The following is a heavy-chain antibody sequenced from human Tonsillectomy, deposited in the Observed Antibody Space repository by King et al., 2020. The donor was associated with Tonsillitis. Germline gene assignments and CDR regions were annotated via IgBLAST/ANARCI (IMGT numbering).Heavy chain of an antibody. Sequence: VQLVESGAEVKEPGASVKVSCKASGYTFTTYHMHWVRQPPGQGLEWVGIINPSNGVTDYTHKFQGRVTITRDTSTSTVYMELSSLRSEDTAVYYCARELGTTCAFDHWGQGTLVTVSS. CDR2: INPSNGVT. D-gene: IGHD2/OR15-2a*01. J-gene: IGHJ4*02. CDR1: GYTFTTYH. CDR3: ARELGTTCAFDH. V-gene: IGHV1-46*01.